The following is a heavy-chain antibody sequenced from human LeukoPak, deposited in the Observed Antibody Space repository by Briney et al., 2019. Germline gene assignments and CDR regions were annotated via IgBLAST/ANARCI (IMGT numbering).Heavy chain of an antibody. D-gene: IGHD6-19*01. CDR3: AKDRESSGWVDFDY. CDR2: ISGSGGST. Sequence: GGSLRLSCAASGFTFSSYAMSWVRQAPGKGLEWVSAISGSGGSTYYADSVKGRFTTSRDNSKNTLYLQMNSLRAEDTAVYYCAKDRESSGWVDFDYWGQGTLVTVSS. CDR1: GFTFSSYA. V-gene: IGHV3-23*01. J-gene: IGHJ4*02.